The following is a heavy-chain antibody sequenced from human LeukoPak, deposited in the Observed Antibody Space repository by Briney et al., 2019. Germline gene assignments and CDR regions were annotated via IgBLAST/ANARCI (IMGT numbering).Heavy chain of an antibody. D-gene: IGHD5-18*01. CDR3: ARTRGAGYSYGFNYYYYMDV. V-gene: IGHV4-38-2*02. CDR1: GYSISSGYY. CDR2: IYHSGST. Sequence: SETLSLTCTVSGYSISSGYYWGWIRQPPGKGLEWIGSIYHSGSTYFNPSLKSQVTISIDTSKNQFSLRLSSVTAADTAVYYCARTRGAGYSYGFNYYYYMDVWGKGTTVTVSS. J-gene: IGHJ6*03.